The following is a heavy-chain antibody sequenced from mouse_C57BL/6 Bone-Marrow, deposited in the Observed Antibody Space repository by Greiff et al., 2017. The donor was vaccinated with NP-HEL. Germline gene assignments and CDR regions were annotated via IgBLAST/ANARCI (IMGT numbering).Heavy chain of an antibody. Sequence: QVQLKESGAELARPGASVKLSCKASGYTFTSYGISWVKQRTGQGLEWIGEIYPRSGNTYYNEKFKGKATLTADKSSSTAYMELRSLTSEDSAVYFCPHYYGSSGGFDYWGQGTTLTVSS. CDR2: IYPRSGNT. D-gene: IGHD1-1*01. J-gene: IGHJ2*01. V-gene: IGHV1-81*01. CDR3: PHYYGSSGGFDY. CDR1: GYTFTSYG.